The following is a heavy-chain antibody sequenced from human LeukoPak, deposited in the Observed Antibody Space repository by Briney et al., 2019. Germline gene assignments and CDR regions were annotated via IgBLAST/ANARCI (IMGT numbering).Heavy chain of an antibody. V-gene: IGHV1-24*01. CDR2: FDPEDGET. Sequence: ASVKVSCKVSGYTLTELSMHWVRQAPGKGLEWMGGFDPEDGETIYAQKFQGRVTMTEDTSTDTAYMELSSLRSEDTAVYYCAAVPNLRSITQFDYWGQGTLVTVSS. CDR1: GYTLTELS. D-gene: IGHD2-21*01. J-gene: IGHJ4*02. CDR3: AAVPNLRSITQFDY.